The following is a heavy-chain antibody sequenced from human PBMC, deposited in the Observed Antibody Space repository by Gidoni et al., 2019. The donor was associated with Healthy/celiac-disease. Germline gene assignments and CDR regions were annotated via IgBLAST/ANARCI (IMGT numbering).Heavy chain of an antibody. J-gene: IGHJ4*02. V-gene: IGHV3-30*01. Sequence: LEWVAVISYDGSNKYYADSVKGRFTISRDNSKNTLYLQMNNMRAEDMAVYYCARATDILTGYSYFDYWGQGTLVTVSS. CDR3: ARATDILTGYSYFDY. D-gene: IGHD3-9*01. CDR2: ISYDGSNK.